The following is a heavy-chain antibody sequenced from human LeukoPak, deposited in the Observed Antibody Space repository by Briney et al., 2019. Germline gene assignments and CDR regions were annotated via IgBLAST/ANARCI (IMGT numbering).Heavy chain of an antibody. CDR1: GGSISSSSYY. CDR2: ISYSGST. D-gene: IGHD5-18*01. Sequence: SETLSLTCTVSGGSISSSSYYWGWIRQPPGKGLEWIGDISYSGSTYYNPSLKSRVTISVDTSKNHFSLRLSSVTAADTAMYYCARAGGVDTAMDANFDYWGQGTLVTVSS. V-gene: IGHV4-39*02. J-gene: IGHJ4*02. CDR3: ARAGGVDTAMDANFDY.